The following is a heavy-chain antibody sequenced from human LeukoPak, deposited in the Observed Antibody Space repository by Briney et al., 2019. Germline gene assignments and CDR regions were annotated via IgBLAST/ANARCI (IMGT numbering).Heavy chain of an antibody. CDR3: ARTGYRSSWLSSDD. V-gene: IGHV1-18*01. Sequence: GASVNVSCKASGYTFTSYGISWVRQAPGQGLEWMGWISAYNGNTNYAQKLQGRVTMTTDTSTSTAYMELRSLRSDDTAVYYCARTGYRSSWLSSDDWGQGTLVTVSS. J-gene: IGHJ4*02. CDR1: GYTFTSYG. CDR2: ISAYNGNT. D-gene: IGHD6-13*01.